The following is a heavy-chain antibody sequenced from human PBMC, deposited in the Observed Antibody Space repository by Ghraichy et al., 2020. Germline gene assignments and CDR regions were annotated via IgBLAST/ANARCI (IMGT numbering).Heavy chain of an antibody. Sequence: ASVKVSCKASGYTFTSYAMHWVRQAPGQRLEWMGWINAGNGNTKYSQKFQGRVTITRDTSASTAYMELNSLRSEDTAVYYCARCVTVTTSFSLGYWGQGTLVTVSS. D-gene: IGHD4-11*01. CDR2: INAGNGNT. CDR3: ARCVTVTTSFSLGY. V-gene: IGHV1-3*01. CDR1: GYTFTSYA. J-gene: IGHJ4*02.